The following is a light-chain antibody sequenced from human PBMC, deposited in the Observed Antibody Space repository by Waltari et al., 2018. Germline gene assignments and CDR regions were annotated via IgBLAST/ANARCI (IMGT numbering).Light chain of an antibody. J-gene: IGKJ4*01. CDR3: KQFGISPFT. CDR2: AES. V-gene: IGKV3-20*01. Sequence: ANESVSSRHLALYQQKPVQAPMVLIYAESYRATVMPDRFSRSGSGTDFTLTISRLEPEDFAVYYCKQFGISPFTFGGGTKVEIK. CDR1: ESVSSRH.